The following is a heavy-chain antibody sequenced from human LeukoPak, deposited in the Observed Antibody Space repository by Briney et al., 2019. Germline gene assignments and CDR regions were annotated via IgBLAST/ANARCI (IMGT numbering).Heavy chain of an antibody. CDR1: GYTFTGYY. CDR2: ISAYNGNT. J-gene: IGHJ5*02. CDR3: ARDHIGQWLVPFGWFDP. D-gene: IGHD6-19*01. V-gene: IGHV1-18*04. Sequence: ASVKVSCKASGYTFTGYYMHWVRQAPGQGLEWMGWISAYNGNTNYAQKLQDRLTVTTDTSTGTAYMELRSLRPDDTAVYYCARDHIGQWLVPFGWFDPWGQGTLVTVSS.